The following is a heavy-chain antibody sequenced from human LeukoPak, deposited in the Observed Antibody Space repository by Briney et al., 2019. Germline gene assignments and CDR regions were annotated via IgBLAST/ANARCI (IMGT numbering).Heavy chain of an antibody. D-gene: IGHD3-3*01. Sequence: PSETLSLTCTVSGGSISSYYWSWIRQPAGKGLEWIGRIYTSGSTNYNPSLKSRVTMSVDTSKNQFSLKLSSVTAADTAVYYCARGNFWSGYPYYFDYWGQGTLVTVSS. V-gene: IGHV4-4*07. CDR3: ARGNFWSGYPYYFDY. CDR1: GGSISSYY. J-gene: IGHJ4*02. CDR2: IYTSGST.